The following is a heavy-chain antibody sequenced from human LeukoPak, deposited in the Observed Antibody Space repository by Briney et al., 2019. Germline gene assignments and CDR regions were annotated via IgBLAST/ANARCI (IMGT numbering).Heavy chain of an antibody. CDR3: AKDGQVAAAGVFFEDY. J-gene: IGHJ4*02. V-gene: IGHV3-30*18. Sequence: AGGSLRLSCVASGFTFSSYGMHWVRRAPGKGLEWVALISYDGSNKYSADSLKDRFTISRDNSKNTLYLQMNSLRVEDTAVYHCAKDGQVAAAGVFFEDYWGQGTLVTVAS. D-gene: IGHD6-13*01. CDR2: ISYDGSNK. CDR1: GFTFSSYG.